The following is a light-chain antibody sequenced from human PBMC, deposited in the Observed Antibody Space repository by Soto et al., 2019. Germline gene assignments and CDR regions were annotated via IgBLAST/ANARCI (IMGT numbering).Light chain of an antibody. Sequence: QSALTQPASVSGSPGQSIAISCTGTSSDVGSYNLVSWYQQHPGKAPKLMIYDDTKRPSGVSDRFSGSKSGNTASLTISGLQAEDEADYYCCSYATSSTYVFGTGTKLTVL. CDR1: SSDVGSYNL. V-gene: IGLV2-23*01. CDR2: DDT. J-gene: IGLJ1*01. CDR3: CSYATSSTYV.